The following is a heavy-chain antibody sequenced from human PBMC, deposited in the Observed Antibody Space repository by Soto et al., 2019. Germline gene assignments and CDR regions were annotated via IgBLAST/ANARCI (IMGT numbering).Heavy chain of an antibody. CDR3: ARPHGRRRNRGYNWFAP. CDR2: LYYSGST. CDR1: GGSISSSSYY. V-gene: IGHV4-39*01. Sequence: QLQLQESGPGLVKPSETLSLTCPVSGGSISSSSYYWGWIRQPPGTGLECIGSLYYSGSTYYNPSLKSRVTISVDTSNNQCSLKLSSVTAADTALSYCARPHGRRRNRGYNWFAPSGQGTLVNVSS. J-gene: IGHJ5*02. D-gene: IGHD3-22*01.